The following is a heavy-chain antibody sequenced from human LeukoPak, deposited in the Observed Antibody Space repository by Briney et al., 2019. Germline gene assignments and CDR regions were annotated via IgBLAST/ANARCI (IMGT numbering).Heavy chain of an antibody. CDR3: ARDGAIAAGGYLYF. CDR1: VFTFSIYG. D-gene: IGHD6-13*01. CDR2: IWYDGSNK. J-gene: IGHJ4*02. Sequence: GSSLRLSRAASVFTFSIYGIHWVRHAPRKGLEWVEVIWYDGSNKYYAYSVKGRFTITRDNSKNTLYLQMNRLRAEDTAVYYCARDGAIAAGGYLYFWGQGTLVTVSS. V-gene: IGHV3-33*01.